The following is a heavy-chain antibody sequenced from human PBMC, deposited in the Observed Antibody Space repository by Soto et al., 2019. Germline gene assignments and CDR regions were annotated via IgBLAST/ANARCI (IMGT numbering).Heavy chain of an antibody. CDR2: IKQDGSEK. CDR1: GFTFSSYW. Sequence: EVQLVESGGGLVQPGGSLRLSCAASGFTFSSYWMSWVRQAPGKGLEWVANIKQDGSEKYYVDSVKGRFTISRDNAKNSLYLQMNSLRAEDTAVYYCARTYCSGGSCYSGVWYFDLWGRGTLVTVSS. D-gene: IGHD2-15*01. CDR3: ARTYCSGGSCYSGVWYFDL. V-gene: IGHV3-7*01. J-gene: IGHJ2*01.